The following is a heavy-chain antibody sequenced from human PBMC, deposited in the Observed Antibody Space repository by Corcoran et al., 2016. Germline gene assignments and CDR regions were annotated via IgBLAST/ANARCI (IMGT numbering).Heavy chain of an antibody. D-gene: IGHD2-2*03. CDR3: ARGALDIVVVPAAQNYYCYGMDV. CDR1: GGTFSSYA. V-gene: IGHV1-69*01. J-gene: IGHJ6*02. Sequence: QVQLVQSGAEVKKPGSSVKVSCKASGGTFSSYAISWVRQAPGQGLEWMGGIIPIFGTANYAQKFQGRVTITADESTSTAYMELSGLRSEDTAGYYFARGALDIVVVPAAQNYYCYGMDVWGQGTTVTVSS. CDR2: IIPIFGTA.